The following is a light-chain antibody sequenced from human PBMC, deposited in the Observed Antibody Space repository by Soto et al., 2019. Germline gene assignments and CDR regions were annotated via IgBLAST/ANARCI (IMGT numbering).Light chain of an antibody. Sequence: EIVLTQSPATLSLSPGERATLSCRASQSVSSYLAWYQQKPGQAPRLLIYDASNRATVIPARFSGSGSGTDFTLTISSLEPEDFAVYYCQQRSNGPPTFGQGTKLEIK. J-gene: IGKJ2*01. V-gene: IGKV3-11*01. CDR3: QQRSNGPPT. CDR1: QSVSSY. CDR2: DAS.